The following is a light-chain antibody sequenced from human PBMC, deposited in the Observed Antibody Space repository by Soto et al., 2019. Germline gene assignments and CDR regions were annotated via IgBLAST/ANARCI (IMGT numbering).Light chain of an antibody. V-gene: IGLV2-11*01. CDR2: DVT. J-gene: IGLJ1*01. CDR3: SSHAGSSVV. Sequence: QSALTQPRSVSGSPGQSVTISCTGTSSDVGGYNYVSWYQQHPGKAPKLMIYDVTTRPSGVPDRFYGSKSGNTASLTISGLQAEDEDDYYCSSHAGSSVVFGTGTKVTVL. CDR1: SSDVGGYNY.